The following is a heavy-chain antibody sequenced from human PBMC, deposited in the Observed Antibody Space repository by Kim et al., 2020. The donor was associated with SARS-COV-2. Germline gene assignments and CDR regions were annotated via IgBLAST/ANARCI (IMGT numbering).Heavy chain of an antibody. CDR2: ISSSGRSI. CDR1: GFTFSNYE. J-gene: IGHJ6*02. CDR3: ARDFTVRGIKYYAMDV. D-gene: IGHD3-10*01. Sequence: GGSLRLSCAASGFTFSNYEMNWVRQAPGKGLEWLSDISSSGRSIYYADSVKGRFTISRDNTKNSLYLQMNSLRAEDTAVYYCARDFTVRGIKYYAMDVWGQGSTATDS. V-gene: IGHV3-48*03.